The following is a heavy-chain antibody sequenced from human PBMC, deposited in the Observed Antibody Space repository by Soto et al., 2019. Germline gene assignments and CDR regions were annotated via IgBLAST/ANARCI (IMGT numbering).Heavy chain of an antibody. CDR3: ARAIFYDSSPY. D-gene: IGHD3-22*01. CDR1: GGSFIGYY. Sequence: SETLSLTCAVYGGSFIGYYWSWIRQPPGKGLEWIGEINHSGSTNYNPSLKSRVTISVDTSKNQFSLKLSSVTAADTAVYYCARAIFYDSSPYWGQGTLVTVSS. J-gene: IGHJ4*02. V-gene: IGHV4-34*01. CDR2: INHSGST.